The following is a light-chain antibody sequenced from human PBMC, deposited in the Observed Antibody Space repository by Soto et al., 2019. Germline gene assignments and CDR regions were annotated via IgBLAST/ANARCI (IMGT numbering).Light chain of an antibody. CDR1: SSDIGGYNS. J-gene: IGLJ1*01. Sequence: QSALTQSPSASGSPGQSVTISCTGTSSDIGGYNSVSWYQQHPGKAPKVMIYDVTKRPSGVPDRFSGSKSGNTASLTVSGLQAEDEADYYCSSYTDRKNLVFGTGTKVTVL. CDR2: DVT. V-gene: IGLV2-8*01. CDR3: SSYTDRKNLV.